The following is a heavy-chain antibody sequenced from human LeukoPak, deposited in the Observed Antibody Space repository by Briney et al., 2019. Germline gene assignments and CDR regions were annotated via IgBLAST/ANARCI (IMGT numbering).Heavy chain of an antibody. CDR2: ISGSGGST. J-gene: IGHJ3*02. CDR1: GFTFSSYA. Sequence: GGSLRLSCAASGFTFSSYAMHWVRQAPGKGLEWVSAISGSGGSTYYADSVKGRFTISRDNSKNTLYLQMNSLRAEDTAVYYCAKDHQYDILTGYYKGGAFDIWGQGTTVTVSS. CDR3: AKDHQYDILTGYYKGGAFDI. D-gene: IGHD3-9*01. V-gene: IGHV3-23*01.